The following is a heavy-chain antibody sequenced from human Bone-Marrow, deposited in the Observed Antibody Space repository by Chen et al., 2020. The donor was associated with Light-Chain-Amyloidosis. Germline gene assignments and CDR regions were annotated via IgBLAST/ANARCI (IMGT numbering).Heavy chain of an antibody. CDR2: INRSGRSI. Sequence: HLVESGGGLVQPGGSLRLSCAGSGFSFSDYSMNWVRQAPGKGLEWVSYINRSGRSIHYADAVKCRITISRDNGKNSLYLQMNSLRAEDTATYYCAREGVGDTDAFDIWGQGTMIIVSP. V-gene: IGHV3-48*01. CDR1: GFSFSDYS. D-gene: IGHD1-26*01. CDR3: AREGVGDTDAFDI. J-gene: IGHJ3*02.